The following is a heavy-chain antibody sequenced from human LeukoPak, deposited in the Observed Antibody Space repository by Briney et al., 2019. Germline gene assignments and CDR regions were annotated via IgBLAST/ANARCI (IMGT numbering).Heavy chain of an antibody. J-gene: IGHJ4*02. Sequence: PGGSLRLSCAASGFTFTSYAMSGFRQAPGKGLEWVSAISGSGGSTYYAASVKGRFTISRDNSKNTLYLQMNSLRAEDTAVYYCAKAVDIVVVPAANYFDYWGQGTLVAVSS. CDR2: ISGSGGST. CDR1: GFTFTSYA. V-gene: IGHV3-23*01. D-gene: IGHD2-2*01. CDR3: AKAVDIVVVPAANYFDY.